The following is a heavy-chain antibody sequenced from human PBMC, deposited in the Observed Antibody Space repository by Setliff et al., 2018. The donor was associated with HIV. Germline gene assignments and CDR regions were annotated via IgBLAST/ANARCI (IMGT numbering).Heavy chain of an antibody. D-gene: IGHD5-18*01. J-gene: IGHJ3*02. V-gene: IGHV4-59*01. Sequence: TSETLSLTCSVSGGSSRSYYWSWIRQHPGKGLAWIGYIYYSGSTNYNASLKSRVAISVDTSKNEFSLKLSSVSAADTARYYCVKRPGYGYPFHIWGQGKMVTVSS. CDR3: VKRPGYGYPFHI. CDR1: GGSSRSYY. CDR2: IYYSGST.